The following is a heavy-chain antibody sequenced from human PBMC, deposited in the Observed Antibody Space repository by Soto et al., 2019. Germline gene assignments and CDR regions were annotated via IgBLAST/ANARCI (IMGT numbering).Heavy chain of an antibody. Sequence: SDTLSLTCPVSGGSITSYYWGWIRQPPGKGLDWIGYIYYSGSTNYNPSLKSRVSISIDTSKNQFSLKLSSVTAADTAVYYCARAYGYYFDYWGQGTLVTVS. V-gene: IGHV4-59*07. CDR1: GGSITSYY. CDR3: ARAYGYYFDY. CDR2: IYYSGST. J-gene: IGHJ4*02. D-gene: IGHD4-17*01.